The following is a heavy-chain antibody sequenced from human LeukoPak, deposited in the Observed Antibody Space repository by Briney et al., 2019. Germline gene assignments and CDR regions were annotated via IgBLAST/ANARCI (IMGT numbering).Heavy chain of an antibody. J-gene: IGHJ3*02. D-gene: IGHD3-22*01. CDR2: INHSEST. V-gene: IGHV4-34*01. CDR3: ARELATYYYDSSGYYYADAFDI. Sequence: SETLSLTCAVYGGSFSGYYWSWIRQPPGKGLEWIGEINHSESTNYNPSLKSRVTISVDTSKNQFSLKLSSVTAADTAVYYCARELATYYYDSSGYYYADAFDIWGQGTMVTVSS. CDR1: GGSFSGYY.